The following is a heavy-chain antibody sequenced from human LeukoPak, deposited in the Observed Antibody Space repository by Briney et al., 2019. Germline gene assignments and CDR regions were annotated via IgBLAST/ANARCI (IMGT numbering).Heavy chain of an antibody. Sequence: GGSLRLSCAASGFTFDDYGMSWVRQAPGKGLEWVSGINWNGGSTGYADSVKGRFTISRDNAKNSLYLQMNSLRAEDTAVYYCARDERITIFGVVARSFDYWGQGTLVTVSS. D-gene: IGHD3-3*01. CDR3: ARDERITIFGVVARSFDY. CDR1: GFTFDDYG. CDR2: INWNGGST. V-gene: IGHV3-20*04. J-gene: IGHJ4*02.